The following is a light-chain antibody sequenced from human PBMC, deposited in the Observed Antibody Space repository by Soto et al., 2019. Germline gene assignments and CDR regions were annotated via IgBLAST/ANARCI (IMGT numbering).Light chain of an antibody. V-gene: IGKV1-9*01. Sequence: DLQLTQAPSFMSASVGDRVTITCRASQGISNYLAWYQQKAGKAPNLLIYAASTLQSGDPSRFSGSGSGTEFTLTISSLQREDFATAYCQQVNSYPITFGQGTRLESK. CDR1: QGISNY. CDR2: AAS. J-gene: IGKJ5*01. CDR3: QQVNSYPIT.